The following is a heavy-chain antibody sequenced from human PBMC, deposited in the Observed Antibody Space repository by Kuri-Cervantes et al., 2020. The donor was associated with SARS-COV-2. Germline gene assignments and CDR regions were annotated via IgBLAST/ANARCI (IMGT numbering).Heavy chain of an antibody. CDR2: IKSKTDGGTT. CDR1: GFTFSNAW. J-gene: IGHJ6*02. D-gene: IGHD3-3*01. Sequence: LSLTCAASGFTFSNAWMNWVRQAPGKGLEWVGRIKSKTDGGTTDYAAPVKGRFTISRDDSKNTLYLQMNSLKTEDTAVYYCTTDTPLSQHYDFWSGYHYGMDVWGQGTTVTGSS. CDR3: TTDTPLSQHYDFWSGYHYGMDV. V-gene: IGHV3-15*07.